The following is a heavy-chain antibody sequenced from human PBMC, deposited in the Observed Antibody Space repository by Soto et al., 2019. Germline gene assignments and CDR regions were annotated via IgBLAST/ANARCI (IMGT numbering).Heavy chain of an antibody. CDR1: GDTFSFYT. Sequence: QVQLVQSGAELKKPGSSVKVSCKASGDTFSFYTINWVRQAPGLGLEWMGRVNPILSMSNYAQKFQGRVTMTADKSTSTADMELRSLRSEDTALYYCATSYGSGYRAVDYWGQGARVTVSS. CDR2: VNPILSMS. D-gene: IGHD3-10*01. CDR3: ATSYGSGYRAVDY. J-gene: IGHJ4*02. V-gene: IGHV1-69*02.